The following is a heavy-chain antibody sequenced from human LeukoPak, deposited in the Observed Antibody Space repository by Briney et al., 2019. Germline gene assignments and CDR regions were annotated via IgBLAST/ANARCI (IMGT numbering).Heavy chain of an antibody. D-gene: IGHD5-12*01. CDR2: IYTSGST. Sequence: PSQTLSLTCTVSGGSISSGNYYWSWIRQPAGKGLEWIGRIYTSGSTNYNPSLKSRVTISVDTSKNQFSLKLSSVTAADTAVYYCARDNRRRATMTSGGGYFDYWGQGTLVTVSS. J-gene: IGHJ4*02. CDR3: ARDNRRRATMTSGGGYFDY. CDR1: GGSISSGNYY. V-gene: IGHV4-61*02.